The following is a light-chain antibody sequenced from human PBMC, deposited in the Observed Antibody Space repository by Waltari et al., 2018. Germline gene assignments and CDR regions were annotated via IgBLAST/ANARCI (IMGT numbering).Light chain of an antibody. CDR2: GAS. Sequence: EIVLTQSPGTLSLSPGERATLSCRASQSVSSSYLAWYQQKPGQAPRRLIYGASSRATGIPDRFSGSGSGTDFTLTISRLEPEDFAVYYCQQYGSSREFTFGPGTKVDIK. CDR3: QQYGSSREFT. V-gene: IGKV3-20*01. J-gene: IGKJ3*01. CDR1: QSVSSSY.